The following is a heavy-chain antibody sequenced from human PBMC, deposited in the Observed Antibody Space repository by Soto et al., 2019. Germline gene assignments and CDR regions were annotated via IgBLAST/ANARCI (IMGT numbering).Heavy chain of an antibody. D-gene: IGHD2-15*01. J-gene: IGHJ4*02. CDR2: IYYSGST. V-gene: IGHV4-59*01. CDR1: GGSISRYY. Sequence: PEKLPHTYTVSGGSISRYYWSWIRQPPGKGLEWIGYIYYSGSTNYNPSLKIRVTISVDTSKNQFSMKLSSVTDADTAVYYCARNRSYCSGGSCYPSFFDYWGQGTLVTVS. CDR3: ARNRSYCSGGSCYPSFFDY.